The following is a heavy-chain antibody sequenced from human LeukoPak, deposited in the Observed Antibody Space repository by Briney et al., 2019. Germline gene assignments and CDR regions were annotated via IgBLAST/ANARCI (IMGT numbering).Heavy chain of an antibody. J-gene: IGHJ3*02. CDR2: FDPEDGET. V-gene: IGHV1-24*01. Sequence: ASVKVSCKVSGYTLTELSMHWVRQAPGKGLEWMGGFDPEDGETIYAQKFQGRVTMTEDTSTDAAYMELSSLRSEDTAVYYCATTPYYYDSSGFPPLTIWGQGTMVTVSS. D-gene: IGHD3-22*01. CDR1: GYTLTELS. CDR3: ATTPYYYDSSGFPPLTI.